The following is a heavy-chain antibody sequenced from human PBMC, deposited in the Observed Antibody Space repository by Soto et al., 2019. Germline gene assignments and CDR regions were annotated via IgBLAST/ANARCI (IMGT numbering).Heavy chain of an antibody. V-gene: IGHV6-1*01. J-gene: IGHJ4*02. D-gene: IGHD5-18*01. CDR1: GDSVSCNSAA. CDR3: AREFPNYESSNSYIDY. CDR2: TYYRSKWYN. Sequence: PSQTLSLTCAISGDSVSCNSAAWNWIRQSPSRGLEWLGRTYYRSKWYNDYSVSVKSRITVTPDTSKNQFSLHLKSVSPEDTAVYYCAREFPNYESSNSYIDYWGQGALVT.